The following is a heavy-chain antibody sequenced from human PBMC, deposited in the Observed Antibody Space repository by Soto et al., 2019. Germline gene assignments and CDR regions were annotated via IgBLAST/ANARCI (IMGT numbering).Heavy chain of an antibody. CDR3: ERSFSVAGPHYFDY. J-gene: IGHJ4*02. CDR2: ISAYNGNT. CDR1: GYTFTSYG. D-gene: IGHD6-19*01. V-gene: IGHV1-18*01. Sequence: ASVKVSCKASGYTFTSYGISWVRQAPGQGLEWMGWISAYNGNTNYAQKLQGRVTMTTDTSTSTAYMELRSLGSDDTAVYYCERSFSVAGPHYFDYWGQGTLVTVSS.